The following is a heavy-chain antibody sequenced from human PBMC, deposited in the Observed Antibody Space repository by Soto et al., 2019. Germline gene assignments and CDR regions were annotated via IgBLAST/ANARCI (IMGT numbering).Heavy chain of an antibody. CDR2: IYYSGST. D-gene: IGHD3-22*01. V-gene: IGHV4-59*08. CDR3: ARHPYDSSGYYAGRFDY. J-gene: IGHJ4*02. Sequence: SETLSLTCTVSGGSISSYYWSWIRQPPGKGLEWIGYIYYSGSTNYNPSLKSRVTISVDTSKNQFSLKLSSVTAADTAVYYCARHPYDSSGYYAGRFDYWGQGTLVTAPQ. CDR1: GGSISSYY.